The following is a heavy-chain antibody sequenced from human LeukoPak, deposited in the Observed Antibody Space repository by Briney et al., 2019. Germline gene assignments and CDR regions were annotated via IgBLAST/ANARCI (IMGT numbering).Heavy chain of an antibody. CDR2: IYHSGST. D-gene: IGHD6-19*01. V-gene: IGHV4-38-2*02. CDR1: GYSISSGYY. J-gene: IGHJ5*02. CDR3: ARDPPRSVAGRGWFDP. Sequence: SETLSLTCTVSGYSISSGYYWGWIRQPPGKGLEWIGSIYHSGSTYYNPSLKSRVTISVDKSKNQFSLKLSSVTAADTAVYYCARDPPRSVAGRGWFDPWGQGTLVTVSS.